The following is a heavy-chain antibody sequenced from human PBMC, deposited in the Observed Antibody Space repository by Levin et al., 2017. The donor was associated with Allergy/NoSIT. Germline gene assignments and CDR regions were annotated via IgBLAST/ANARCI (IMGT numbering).Heavy chain of an antibody. V-gene: IGHV4-59*01. CDR2: IYYSGST. CDR1: GGSISSYY. D-gene: IGHD3-10*01. J-gene: IGHJ2*01. Sequence: ESLKISCTVSGGSISSYYWSWIRQPPGKGLEWIGYIYYSGSTNYNPSLKSRVTISVDTSKNQFSLKLSSVTAADTAVYYCAREITMGSFDLWGRGTLVTVSS. CDR3: AREITMGSFDL.